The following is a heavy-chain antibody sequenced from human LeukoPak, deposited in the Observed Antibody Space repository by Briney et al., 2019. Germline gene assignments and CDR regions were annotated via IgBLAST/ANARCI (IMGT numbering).Heavy chain of an antibody. CDR1: GDSISSSDYY. CDR2: ISYSGST. Sequence: SETLSLTCTVSGDSISSSDYYWGWIRQPPGKGLGWIGTISYSGSTYYNPSLQSRVTISVDTSKNQFSLKLSSVTATDTAVHYCARGSRRLADFHYWGQGTLVTVSS. CDR3: ARGSRRLADFHY. V-gene: IGHV4-39*01. J-gene: IGHJ4*02. D-gene: IGHD1-26*01.